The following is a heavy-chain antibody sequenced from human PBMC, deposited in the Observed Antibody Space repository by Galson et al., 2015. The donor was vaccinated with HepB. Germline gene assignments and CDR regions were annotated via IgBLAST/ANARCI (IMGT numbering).Heavy chain of an antibody. CDR3: ARDVAPNIAAAGPPDGFDP. D-gene: IGHD6-13*01. Sequence: SLRLSCAASGFTFSSYSMNWVRQAPGKGLEWVSSISSSSSYIYYADSVKGRFTISRDNAKNSLYLQMNSLRAEDTAVYYCARDVAPNIAAAGPPDGFDPWGQGTLVTVSS. V-gene: IGHV3-21*01. J-gene: IGHJ5*02. CDR2: ISSSSSYI. CDR1: GFTFSSYS.